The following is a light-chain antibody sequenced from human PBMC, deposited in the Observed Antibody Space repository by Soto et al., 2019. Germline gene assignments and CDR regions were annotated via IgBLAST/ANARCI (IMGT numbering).Light chain of an antibody. Sequence: QSALAQPRSVSGSPGQAVTISCSGTSSDVGGYTSASWYQQFPGKAPKLMIYDVTKRPSGVPDRFSGSKSGNTASLTISGLQAEDEADYYCCSYAASYTLVFGGGTKLTVL. CDR1: SSDVGGYTS. CDR3: CSYAASYTLV. CDR2: DVT. J-gene: IGLJ2*01. V-gene: IGLV2-11*01.